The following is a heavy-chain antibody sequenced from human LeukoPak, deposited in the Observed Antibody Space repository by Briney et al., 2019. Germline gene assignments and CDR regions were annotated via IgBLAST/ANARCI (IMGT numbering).Heavy chain of an antibody. CDR2: IKQDGSEK. D-gene: IGHD1-26*01. CDR3: AKDVWELGFDY. J-gene: IGHJ4*02. Sequence: GGSLRLSCAASGFTFSSYWMSWVRQAPGQGLEWVANIKQDGSEKYYVDSVKGRFTISRDKAKNSLYLQMNSLRAGDTAVYYCAKDVWELGFDYWGQGTLVTVSS. V-gene: IGHV3-7*01. CDR1: GFTFSSYW.